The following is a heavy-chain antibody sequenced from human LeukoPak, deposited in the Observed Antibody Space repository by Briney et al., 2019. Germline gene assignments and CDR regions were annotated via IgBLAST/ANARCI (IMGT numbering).Heavy chain of an antibody. V-gene: IGHV1-46*01. Sequence: ASVKVSCKASGYTFASYYMQWVRQAPGQGLEWMGIINPRVTGGSTSYAQKFRDRVTMTWDTSTSTVYMELSRLRSDDTAVYYCARVYSSGWYGFYDYWGQGALVTVSS. D-gene: IGHD6-19*01. J-gene: IGHJ4*02. CDR3: ARVYSSGWYGFYDY. CDR1: GYTFASYY. CDR2: INPRVTGGST.